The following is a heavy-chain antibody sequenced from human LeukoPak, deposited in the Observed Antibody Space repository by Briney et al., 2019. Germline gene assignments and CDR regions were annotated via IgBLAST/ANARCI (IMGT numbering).Heavy chain of an antibody. CDR3: ANADLGYCSSTSCYSPFDY. CDR2: ISGSGGST. J-gene: IGHJ4*02. V-gene: IGHV3-23*01. CDR1: GFTFSSYG. D-gene: IGHD2-2*01. Sequence: GGTLRLSCAASGFTFSSYGMSWVRQAPGKGLEWVSAISGSGGSTYYADSVKGRFTISRDNSKNTLYLQMNSLRAEDTAVYYYANADLGYCSSTSCYSPFDYWGQGTLVTVSS.